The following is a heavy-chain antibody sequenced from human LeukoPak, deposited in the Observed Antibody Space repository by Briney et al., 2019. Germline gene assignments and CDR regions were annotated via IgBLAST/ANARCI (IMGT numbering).Heavy chain of an antibody. J-gene: IGHJ4*02. V-gene: IGHV3-33*01. D-gene: IGHD2-2*02. Sequence: GGSLRLSCAASGFTFSSYGMHWVRQAPGKGLEWVAVIWYDGSNKYYADSVKGRFTISRDNAKNSLYLQMNSLRAEDTAVYYCARDAGYCSSTSCYTEFGGQGTLVTVSS. CDR2: IWYDGSNK. CDR1: GFTFSSYG. CDR3: ARDAGYCSSTSCYTEF.